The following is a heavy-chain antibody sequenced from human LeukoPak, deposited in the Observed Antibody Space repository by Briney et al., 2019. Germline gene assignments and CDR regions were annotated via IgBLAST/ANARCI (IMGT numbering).Heavy chain of an antibody. D-gene: IGHD3-22*01. V-gene: IGHV4-34*01. CDR2: INHSGCT. CDR1: GGSFSGYY. Sequence: SETLSLTCAVYGGSFSGYYWSWIRQPPGKGLEWIGEINHSGCTNYNPSLKSRVTISVDTSKNQFSLKLSSVTAADTAVYYCASAPHYYDSSGYHDYWGQGTLVTASS. CDR3: ASAPHYYDSSGYHDY. J-gene: IGHJ4*02.